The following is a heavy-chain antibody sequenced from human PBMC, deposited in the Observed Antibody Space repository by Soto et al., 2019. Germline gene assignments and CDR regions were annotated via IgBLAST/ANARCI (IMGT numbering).Heavy chain of an antibody. J-gene: IGHJ4*02. CDR2: IYYSGSS. CDR1: GGSISSDNYY. D-gene: IGHD4-17*01. CDR3: ATATVTTTSLDS. Sequence: QVQLQESGPGLVKPSQTLSLTCTVSGGSISSDNYYWTWIRQQPGKGLEWIGFIYYSGSSYYSPALQSRVAISLDTSKNPFSLKLSSVTAAATAVYYCATATVTTTSLDSWGQGTLVTVSS. V-gene: IGHV4-31*03.